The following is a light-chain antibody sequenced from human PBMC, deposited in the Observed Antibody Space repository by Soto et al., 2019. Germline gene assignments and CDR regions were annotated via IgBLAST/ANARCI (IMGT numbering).Light chain of an antibody. J-gene: IGKJ1*01. CDR2: DAS. CDR1: RSVSSY. Sequence: EIVLTQCPATLSLSPGESATLSCRATRSVSSYLAWYQQKPGQAPRLLIYDASKRATGIPARFSGSGSGTEFTLTISSLQPEDFATYYCLQHNSYRWTFGQGTKVDIK. CDR3: LQHNSYRWT. V-gene: IGKV3-11*01.